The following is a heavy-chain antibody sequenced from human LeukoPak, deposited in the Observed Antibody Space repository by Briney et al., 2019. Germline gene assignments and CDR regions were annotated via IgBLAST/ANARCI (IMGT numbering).Heavy chain of an antibody. J-gene: IGHJ4*02. V-gene: IGHV3-23*01. D-gene: IGHD2/OR15-2a*01. CDR2: ISGSGGST. CDR1: GFTFSSYA. Sequence: EGSLRLSCAASGFTFSSYAMSWVRQAPGKGLEWVSAISGSGGSTYYADSVKGRFTISRDNSKNTLYLQMNGLRAEDTAVYYCANLISPDGDYWGQGTLVTVSS. CDR3: ANLISPDGDY.